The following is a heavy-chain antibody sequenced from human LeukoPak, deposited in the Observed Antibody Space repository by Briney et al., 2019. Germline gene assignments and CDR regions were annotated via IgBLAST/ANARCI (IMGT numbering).Heavy chain of an antibody. V-gene: IGHV4-61*01. J-gene: IGHJ4*02. Sequence: SETLSLTCTVSGGSVGSGSYYWSWIRQPPGKGLEWIGYIYYSGSTNYNPSLKSRVTISVDTSKNQFSLKLSSVTAADTAVYYCAREFAGYCSGGSCYYFDYWGQGTLVTVSS. CDR3: AREFAGYCSGGSCYYFDY. CDR1: GGSVGSGSYY. CDR2: IYYSGST. D-gene: IGHD2-15*01.